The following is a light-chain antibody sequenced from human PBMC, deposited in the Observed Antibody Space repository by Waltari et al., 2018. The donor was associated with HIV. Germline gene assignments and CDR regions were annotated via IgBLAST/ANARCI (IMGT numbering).Light chain of an antibody. CDR2: CAS. CDR1: QSVLYSSNNPNS. V-gene: IGKV4-1*01. CDR3: QQYYTTLWT. Sequence: DIVMTQSPDSLAVSLGERATINCKSSQSVLYSSNNPNSLAWYQQKPGQPPKLLIYCASTRESGVPDRFSGSGSGTDFTLTVSSLQAEDVAVYYCQQYYTTLWTFGQGTKVEIK. J-gene: IGKJ1*01.